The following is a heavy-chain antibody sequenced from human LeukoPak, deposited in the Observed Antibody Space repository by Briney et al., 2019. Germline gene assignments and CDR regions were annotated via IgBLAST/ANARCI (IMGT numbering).Heavy chain of an antibody. J-gene: IGHJ4*02. CDR3: AKDFGSAHYYGSGSYVDY. CDR2: IRYDGSNK. Sequence: PGGSLRLSCAASGFTFSSYGMHWVRQAPGKGLEWVAFIRYDGSNKYYADSVKGRFTISRDNSKNTLYLQMNSLRAEDTAVYHCAKDFGSAHYYGSGSYVDYWGQGTLVTVSS. CDR1: GFTFSSYG. V-gene: IGHV3-30*02. D-gene: IGHD3-10*01.